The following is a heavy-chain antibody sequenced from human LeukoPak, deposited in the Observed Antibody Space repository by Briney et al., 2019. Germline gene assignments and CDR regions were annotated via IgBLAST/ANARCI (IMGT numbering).Heavy chain of an antibody. CDR1: GFTFSSYS. CDR2: ISYDGSNK. D-gene: IGHD6-19*01. J-gene: IGHJ3*02. V-gene: IGHV3-30-3*01. CDR3: ARGYSSGWLGAFDI. Sequence: PGGSLRLSCAASGFTFSSYSMHWVRQAPGKGLEWVALISYDGSNKYYADSVKGRFTISRDNSKNTLYLQMNSLRAEDTAVYYCARGYSSGWLGAFDIWGQGTMVTVSS.